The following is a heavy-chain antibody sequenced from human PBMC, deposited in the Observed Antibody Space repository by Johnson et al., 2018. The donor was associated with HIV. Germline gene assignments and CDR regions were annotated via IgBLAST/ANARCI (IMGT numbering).Heavy chain of an antibody. J-gene: IGHJ3*02. V-gene: IGHV3-30*02. CDR3: ARGRKDIGAADGLDNDAFDM. CDR1: GFTFSSYG. Sequence: QVQLVESGGGVVQPGGSLRLSCAASGFTFSSYGMHWVRQAPGKGLEWVAFIRYDGSNKYYADSVQGRFTISRDDSKDTLYLQMDSLRAEDSALYYCARGRKDIGAADGLDNDAFDMWGQGTLVTVS. CDR2: IRYDGSNK. D-gene: IGHD6-25*01.